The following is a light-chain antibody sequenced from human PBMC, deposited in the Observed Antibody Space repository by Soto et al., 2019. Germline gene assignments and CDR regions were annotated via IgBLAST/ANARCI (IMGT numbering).Light chain of an antibody. CDR3: QQLNSYPLT. J-gene: IGKJ4*01. CDR2: AAS. V-gene: IGKV1-9*01. CDR1: QGIRND. Sequence: IQSTQSRPCVSSGVLDIVTITCRASQGIRNDLAWYQQKPGKAPKLLIYAASTLQSGVPSRFSGSGSETDFTLTISSLQPEDFATYYCQQLNSYPLTFGGGTKVDIK.